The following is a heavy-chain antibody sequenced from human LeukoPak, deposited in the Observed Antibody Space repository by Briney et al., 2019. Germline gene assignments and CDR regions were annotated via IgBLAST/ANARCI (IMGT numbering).Heavy chain of an antibody. Sequence: GGSLRLSCVASGFIVSNNYMSWVRQAPGKGLEWVSVLYNAGSTYYADSVKGRFTISRDNAKNTVFLQMNSLRAEDTAVYYCARDFYGSGDYWGQGTLVTVSS. CDR2: LYNAGST. J-gene: IGHJ4*02. D-gene: IGHD3-10*01. V-gene: IGHV3-53*01. CDR3: ARDFYGSGDY. CDR1: GFIVSNNY.